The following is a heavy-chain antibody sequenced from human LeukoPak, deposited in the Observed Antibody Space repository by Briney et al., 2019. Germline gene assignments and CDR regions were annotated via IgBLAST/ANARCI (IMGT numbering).Heavy chain of an antibody. CDR2: IWYDGTKT. CDR1: GSTFRNYG. CDR3: ARNTEKTTLDY. V-gene: IGHV3-33*01. Sequence: QPGRSLRLSCVAPGSTFRNYGMPWVRRAPGKGLEWVAIIWYDGTKTYHAESVKGRFTVARDNSKNTLFLQMNSLRVEDTAVYYCARNTEKTTLDYWGQGTLVTVPS. D-gene: IGHD1-1*01. J-gene: IGHJ4*02.